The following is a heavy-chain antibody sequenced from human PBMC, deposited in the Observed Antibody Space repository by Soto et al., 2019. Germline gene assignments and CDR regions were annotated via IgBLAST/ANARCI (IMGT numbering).Heavy chain of an antibody. V-gene: IGHV4-39*01. Sequence: QLQLQESGPGLVKPSETLSLTCTVSGGSISSSSYYWGWIRQPPGKGLEWIGSIYYSGSTYYNPSLKSRVTISVDTSKNQFSLKLSSVTAADTAVYYCARYSSSPQWGDWGQGTLVTVSS. CDR1: GGSISSSSYY. D-gene: IGHD6-6*01. CDR2: IYYSGST. CDR3: ARYSSSPQWGD. J-gene: IGHJ4*02.